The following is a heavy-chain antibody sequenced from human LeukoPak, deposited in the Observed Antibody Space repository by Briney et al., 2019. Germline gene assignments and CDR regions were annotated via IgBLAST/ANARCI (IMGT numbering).Heavy chain of an antibody. V-gene: IGHV4-39*07. CDR1: GGSISSSNYY. D-gene: IGHD6-19*01. Sequence: PSETLSLTCTVSGGSISSSNYYWGWIRQPPGKGLEWIGSIYYSGTTYYNSSLKSRVTISVDTSKNQFSLKLSSVTAADTAVYYCARDRGTGWYNWFDPWGQGTLVTVSS. J-gene: IGHJ5*02. CDR3: ARDRGTGWYNWFDP. CDR2: IYYSGTT.